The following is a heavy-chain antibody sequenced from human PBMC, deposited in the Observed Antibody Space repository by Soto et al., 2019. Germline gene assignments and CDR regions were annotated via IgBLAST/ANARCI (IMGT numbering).Heavy chain of an antibody. D-gene: IGHD1-20*01. J-gene: IGHJ6*02. V-gene: IGHV4-31*03. CDR1: GGSISSGGYY. CDR3: ARVITGGYDERDYYYGMDV. CDR2: IYYSGST. Sequence: SETLSLTCTVSGGSISSGGYYWSWIRQHPGKGLEWIGYIYYSGSTYYNPSLKSRVTISVDTSKNQFSLKLSSVTAADTAVYYCARVITGGYDERDYYYGMDVWGQGTTVTVSS.